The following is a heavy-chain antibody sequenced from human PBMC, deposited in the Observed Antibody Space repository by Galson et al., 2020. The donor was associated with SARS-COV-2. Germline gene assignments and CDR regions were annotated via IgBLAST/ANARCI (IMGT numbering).Heavy chain of an antibody. J-gene: IGHJ5*02. CDR1: GGSFSAYY. CDR3: ARGRYSSSWYGVLVWCEP. Sequence: SEPLSLTCAVYGGSFSAYYWSWIRQPPGKGLEWIGEINHSGSTNYNPSLKSRVTISVDTSKNQFSLKLSTVTAADTAVYYCARGRYSSSWYGVLVWCEPWGSVTLVTVS. D-gene: IGHD6-13*01. CDR2: INHSGST. V-gene: IGHV4-34*01.